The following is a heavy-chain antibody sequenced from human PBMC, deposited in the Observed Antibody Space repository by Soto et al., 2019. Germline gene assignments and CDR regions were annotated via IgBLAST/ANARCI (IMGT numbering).Heavy chain of an antibody. J-gene: IGHJ6*02. CDR1: GASVPIKSAA. CDR3: GTFLSTTSPDV. V-gene: IGHV6-1*01. D-gene: IGHD2-2*01. Sequence: SHTLSLTGAISGASVPIKSAAWNLIRQSPSRGLEWLGRTYYRSKWYNDYAVSVKSRITINPDTSKNQFSLHLNSVTPQDTAVYYCGTFLSTTSPDVWGEGTTV. CDR2: TYYRSKWYN.